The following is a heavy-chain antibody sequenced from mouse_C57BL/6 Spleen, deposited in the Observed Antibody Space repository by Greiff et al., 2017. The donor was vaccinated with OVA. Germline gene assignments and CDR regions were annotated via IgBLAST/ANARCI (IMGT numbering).Heavy chain of an antibody. V-gene: IGHV1-22*01. CDR3: ARDTTVVNPFAY. CDR1: GYTFTDYN. Sequence: EVKLMESGPELVKPGASVKMSCKASGYTFTDYNMHWVKQSHGKSLEWIGYINPNNGGTSYNQKFKGKATLTVNKSSSTAYMELRSLTSEDSAVYYCARDTTVVNPFAYWGQGTLVTVSA. CDR2: INPNNGGT. D-gene: IGHD1-1*01. J-gene: IGHJ3*01.